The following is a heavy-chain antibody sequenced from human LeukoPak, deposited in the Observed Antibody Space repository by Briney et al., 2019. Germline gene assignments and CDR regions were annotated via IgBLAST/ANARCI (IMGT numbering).Heavy chain of an antibody. CDR3: ARVGTSSFGN. J-gene: IGHJ4*02. CDR1: GFTFSSYG. D-gene: IGHD3-3*01. Sequence: TGGSLRLSCAASGFTFSSYGMHWVRRAPGKGLEWVAFIRYDGSNKYYADSVKGRFTISRDNSKNTLYLQMNSLRAEDTAVYYCARVGTSSFGNWGQGTLVTVSS. CDR2: IRYDGSNK. V-gene: IGHV3-30*02.